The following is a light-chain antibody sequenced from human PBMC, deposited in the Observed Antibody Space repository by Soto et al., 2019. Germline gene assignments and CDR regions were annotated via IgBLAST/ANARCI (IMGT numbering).Light chain of an antibody. Sequence: DIQMTQSPSTLSASIGDRVILTCRXSQSIRNWLAWYQQKPGKAPKALIYEASSLESGVPSGFSGSGSGTEFTLTISSLQPDDFATYYCQQYNDYPWTFGQGTKVEIK. J-gene: IGKJ1*01. CDR3: QQYNDYPWT. CDR2: EAS. V-gene: IGKV1-5*03. CDR1: QSIRNW.